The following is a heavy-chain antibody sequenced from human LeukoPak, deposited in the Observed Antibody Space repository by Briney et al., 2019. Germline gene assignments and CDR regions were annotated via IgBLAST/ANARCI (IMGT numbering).Heavy chain of an antibody. CDR2: IYNRDSGST. D-gene: IGHD3-10*01. CDR1: GGSISGHY. J-gene: IGHJ4*02. CDR3: ARGGHYGLDY. V-gene: IGHV4-59*11. Sequence: SETLSLTCIVSGGSISGHYWSWIRQHPGMGLEWIGYIYNRDSGSTNYNPSLKSRVTISVDTSKNQFSLKLSSVTAADTAVYYCARGGHYGLDYWGQGTLVTVSS.